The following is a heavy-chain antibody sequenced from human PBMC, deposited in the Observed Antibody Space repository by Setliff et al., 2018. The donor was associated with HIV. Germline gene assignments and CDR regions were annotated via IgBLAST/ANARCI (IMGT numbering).Heavy chain of an antibody. V-gene: IGHV1-8*01. J-gene: IGHJ5*02. CDR3: ARGWGLWFGQLSILPLDP. Sequence: ASVKVSCKASGYTFLNYDINWLRQAPGQGLEWMGRLTPHSGDTISADRFQGRLAMTTNTSTTTAFMELSSLRSDDTALYFCARGWGLWFGQLSILPLDPWDQGTLVT. CDR2: LTPHSGDT. D-gene: IGHD3-10*01. CDR1: GYTFLNYD.